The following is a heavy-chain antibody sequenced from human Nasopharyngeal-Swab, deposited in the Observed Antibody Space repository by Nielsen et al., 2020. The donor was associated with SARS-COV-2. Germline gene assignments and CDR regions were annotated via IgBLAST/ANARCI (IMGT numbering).Heavy chain of an antibody. V-gene: IGHV1-69*04. Sequence: VRQMPGKGLEWMGRIIPIGGIANNAQKFQGRVTITADKSTSTAYMELTSLRSEDTAVYYCAREGPGPPMTTVTPYFDYWGQGTLVTVSS. CDR3: AREGPGPPMTTVTPYFDY. CDR2: IIPIGGIA. J-gene: IGHJ4*02. D-gene: IGHD4-11*01.